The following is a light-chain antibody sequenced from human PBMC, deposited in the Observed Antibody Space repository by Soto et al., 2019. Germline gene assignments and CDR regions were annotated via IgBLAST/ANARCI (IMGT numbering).Light chain of an antibody. CDR3: QQYKVYPYT. Sequence: DIQMTQSPSTLSASIGDRVTITCRASQTINGRLAWYQHKPGRPPKLLIYDVSFLESGAPSRFSGSGSGTDFTLTISSLRPDDFATFYCQQYKVYPYTFGQGSRLDIQ. CDR1: QTINGR. J-gene: IGKJ2*01. V-gene: IGKV1-5*01. CDR2: DVS.